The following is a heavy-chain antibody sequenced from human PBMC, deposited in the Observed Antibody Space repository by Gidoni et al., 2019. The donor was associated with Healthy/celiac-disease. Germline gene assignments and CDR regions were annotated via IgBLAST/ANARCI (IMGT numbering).Heavy chain of an antibody. V-gene: IGHV4-34*01. CDR2: LNHGGST. Sequence: QVPLQQWGAGLLKPSETLSLTCAVYGLSFSGYYWNWIRQPPGKGLEWIGELNHGGSTNYNAALKSRVTISVDTSKNQFSLRLSSVTAADTAVYYCERGAHYGSSSINYYYYYYMDVWDKGTTVTVSS. CDR1: GLSFSGYY. D-gene: IGHD6-6*01. CDR3: ERGAHYGSSSINYYYYYYMDV. J-gene: IGHJ6*03.